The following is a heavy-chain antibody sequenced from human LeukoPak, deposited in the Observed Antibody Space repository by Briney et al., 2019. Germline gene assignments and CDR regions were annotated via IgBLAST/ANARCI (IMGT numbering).Heavy chain of an antibody. CDR1: GGFISSYY. Sequence: TSETLSLTCTVSGGFISSYYWSWIRQPPGKGLEWIGYIYYSGSTNYNPSLRSRVTISVDTSKNQFSLKLSSVTAADTAVYYCARVLGYCSGGGCSEYFQHWGQGTLVTVSS. J-gene: IGHJ1*01. CDR2: IYYSGST. CDR3: ARVLGYCSGGGCSEYFQH. V-gene: IGHV4-59*01. D-gene: IGHD2-15*01.